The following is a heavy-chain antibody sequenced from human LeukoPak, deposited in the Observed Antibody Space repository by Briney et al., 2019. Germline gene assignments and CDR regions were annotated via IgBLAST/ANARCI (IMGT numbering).Heavy chain of an antibody. V-gene: IGHV1-18*01. J-gene: IGHJ4*02. Sequence: ASVKVSCKASGYTFTRYGISWVRQAPGQGLEWMGWISAYNGATSYAQKLQDRVTMTTDTSTSTAYMELRSLRSDDTAVYYCARGEAYSNYEDYWGQGTLVTVSS. CDR2: ISAYNGAT. CDR3: ARGEAYSNYEDY. CDR1: GYTFTRYG. D-gene: IGHD4-11*01.